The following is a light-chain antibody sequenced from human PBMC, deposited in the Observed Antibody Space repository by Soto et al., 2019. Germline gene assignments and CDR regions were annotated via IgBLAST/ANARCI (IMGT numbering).Light chain of an antibody. CDR1: QSITSW. Sequence: DIQMTQSPSTLSASVGDRVTITCRASQSITSWLAWYQQKPGKAPRLLIYDASSLQSGVPSRFSGSGSGTEFTLTISSLQPDDFATYYCQQYYRYPWTFGQGTKVDIK. V-gene: IGKV1-5*01. CDR3: QQYYRYPWT. J-gene: IGKJ1*01. CDR2: DAS.